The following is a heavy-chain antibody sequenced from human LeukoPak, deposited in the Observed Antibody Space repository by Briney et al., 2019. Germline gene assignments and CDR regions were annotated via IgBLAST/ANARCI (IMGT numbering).Heavy chain of an antibody. J-gene: IGHJ4*02. Sequence: ASVKVSCKASGYTFTSYAMHWVRQAPGQRLEWMGWINAGNGNTKYSQKFQGRVTITRDTSASTAYMELSNLRSEDTAVYYCARGAYDILTGYYVGYYFDYWGQGTLVTVSS. CDR1: GYTFTSYA. CDR3: ARGAYDILTGYYVGYYFDY. D-gene: IGHD3-9*01. CDR2: INAGNGNT. V-gene: IGHV1-3*01.